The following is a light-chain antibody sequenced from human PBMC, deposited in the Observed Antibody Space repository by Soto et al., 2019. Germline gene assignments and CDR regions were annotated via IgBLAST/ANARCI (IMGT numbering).Light chain of an antibody. J-gene: IGKJ2*01. CDR3: QQYFSFPYT. V-gene: IGKV1-5*01. Sequence: DIQMTQSPSTLSASIGDRVTFTCRASQSVSRTLAWYQQKPGKAPNLLIYDASTLERGDPSRFSGSGSGTEFTLTISSLQPDDFATYFCQQYFSFPYTFGQGTTL. CDR1: QSVSRT. CDR2: DAS.